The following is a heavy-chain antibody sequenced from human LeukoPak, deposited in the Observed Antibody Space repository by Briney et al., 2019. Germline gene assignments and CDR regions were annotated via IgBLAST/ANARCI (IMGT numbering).Heavy chain of an antibody. CDR3: GRNSGYCSGGSCYYLDY. CDR2: IIPILGIA. D-gene: IGHD2-15*01. J-gene: IGHJ4*02. V-gene: IGHV1-69*04. CDR1: GGTFSSYA. Sequence: SVKVSCKASGGTFSSYAISWVRQAPGQGLEWMGRIIPILGIANYAQKFQGRVTITADKSTSTAYMELSRLRSEDTAVYYCGRNSGYCSGGSCYYLDYWGQGTLVTVSS.